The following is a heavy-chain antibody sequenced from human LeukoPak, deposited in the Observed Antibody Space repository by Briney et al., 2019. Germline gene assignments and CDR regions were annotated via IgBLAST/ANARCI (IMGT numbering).Heavy chain of an antibody. J-gene: IGHJ6*03. CDR3: ARGKRGSVTMVRGVYYYYMDV. V-gene: IGHV1-8*01. D-gene: IGHD3-10*01. CDR2: MNPNSGNT. CDR1: GYTFTSYD. Sequence: GGSVKVSCKASGYTFTSYDINWVRQATGQGLEWMGWMNPNSGNTGYAQKFQGRVTMTRNTSISTAYMELSSLRSEDTAVYYCARGKRGSVTMVRGVYYYYMDVWGKGTTVTVSS.